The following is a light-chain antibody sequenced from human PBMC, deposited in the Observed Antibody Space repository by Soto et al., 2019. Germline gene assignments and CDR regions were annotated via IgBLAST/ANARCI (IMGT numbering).Light chain of an antibody. CDR2: ENN. CDR1: SSNIEAGYE. CDR3: QSYDSSLSGDV. Sequence: QSVLTQPPSVSEAPGQRVTISCTGSSSNIEAGYEAHWYQQVPGTAPKLLIYENNNRPSGVPDRFSGSKSGTSASLAITGLQAEDEAEYYCQSYDSSLSGDVFGTGTKLTVL. J-gene: IGLJ1*01. V-gene: IGLV1-40*01.